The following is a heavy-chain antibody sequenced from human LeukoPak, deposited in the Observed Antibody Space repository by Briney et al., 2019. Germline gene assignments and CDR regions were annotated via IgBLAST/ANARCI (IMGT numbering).Heavy chain of an antibody. V-gene: IGHV4-34*01. CDR1: GGTFSGYY. CDR2: INHSGST. CDR3: ARLRYSSSWSKYYFDY. D-gene: IGHD6-13*01. Sequence: PSETLSLTCAVYGGTFSGYYWSWIRQPPGKGLEWIGEINHSGSTNYNPSLKSRVTISVDTSKNQFSLKLSSVTAADTAVYYCARLRYSSSWSKYYFDYWGQGTLVTVSS. J-gene: IGHJ4*02.